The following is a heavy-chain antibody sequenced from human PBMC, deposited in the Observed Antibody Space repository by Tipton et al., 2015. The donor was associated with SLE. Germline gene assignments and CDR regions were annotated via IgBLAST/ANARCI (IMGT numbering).Heavy chain of an antibody. D-gene: IGHD2-2*01. CDR2: IYDSGST. CDR3: ARMGLCTTTTCNEGAFDV. CDR1: GVSVASSDFS. J-gene: IGHJ3*01. Sequence: TLSLTCSVSGVSVASSDFSWVWIRQPPGEGLESIGSIYDSGSTSYNPSLKSRVTMSVDTSKNQFSLKLTSVTAADTAVYYCARMGLCTTTTCNEGAFDVWGQGSMVTVSS. V-gene: IGHV4-39*07.